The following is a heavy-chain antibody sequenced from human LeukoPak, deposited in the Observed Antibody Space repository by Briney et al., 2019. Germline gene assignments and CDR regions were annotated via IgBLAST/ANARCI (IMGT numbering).Heavy chain of an antibody. CDR1: GYTLTELS. V-gene: IGHV1-24*01. CDR2: FDPEDGET. CDR3: AGVVAATNPGRYFQH. J-gene: IGHJ1*01. D-gene: IGHD2-15*01. Sequence: ASVKVSCKVSGYTLTELSMHWVRQAPGKGLEWMGGFDPEDGETIYAQKFQGRVTMTEDTSTDTAYMELSSLRSEDTAVYYCAGVVAATNPGRYFQHWGQGTLVTVSS.